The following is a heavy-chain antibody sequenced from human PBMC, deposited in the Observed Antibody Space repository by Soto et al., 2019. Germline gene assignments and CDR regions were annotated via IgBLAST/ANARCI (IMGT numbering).Heavy chain of an antibody. CDR3: ERLPDYYDSSGSGGY. V-gene: IGHV4-31*03. D-gene: IGHD3-22*01. CDR1: GGSISSGGYY. J-gene: IGHJ4*02. CDR2: IYYSGST. Sequence: SETLSLTCTVSGGSISSGGYYWSWIRQHPGKGLEWIGYIYYSGSTYYNPSLKSRVTISVDTSKNQFSLKLSSVTAADTAVYYCERLPDYYDSSGSGGYCGQGPLVTVYS.